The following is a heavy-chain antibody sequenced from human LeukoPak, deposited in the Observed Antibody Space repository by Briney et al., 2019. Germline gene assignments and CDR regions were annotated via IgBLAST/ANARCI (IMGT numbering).Heavy chain of an antibody. CDR1: GFTFSSYA. J-gene: IGHJ4*02. Sequence: GGSLRLSCAASGFTFSSYAMHWVRQAPGQGLEYVSAIRSNGGSAYYANSVKGRFTISRDNSKNTLYLQMGSLRAEDMAVYYCARGYSSGWYFFDYLGQGTLVTVSS. CDR2: IRSNGGSA. CDR3: ARGYSSGWYFFDY. D-gene: IGHD6-19*01. V-gene: IGHV3-64*01.